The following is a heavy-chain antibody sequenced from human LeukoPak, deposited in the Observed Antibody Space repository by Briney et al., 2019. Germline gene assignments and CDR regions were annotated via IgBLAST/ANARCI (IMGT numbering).Heavy chain of an antibody. CDR1: GLTFSNYA. V-gene: IGHV3-30*04. CDR2: ISYDGSRK. D-gene: IGHD3-3*01. Sequence: PGGSLRLSCTGSGLTFSNYAMHWGRQAPGKGLEWVAVISYDGSRKDYTDSVKGRFTISRDNPKNTLYLQMNSLRAEDTAVYYCAKAAGAYGVFDYWGQGTLVTVSS. CDR3: AKAAGAYGVFDY. J-gene: IGHJ4*02.